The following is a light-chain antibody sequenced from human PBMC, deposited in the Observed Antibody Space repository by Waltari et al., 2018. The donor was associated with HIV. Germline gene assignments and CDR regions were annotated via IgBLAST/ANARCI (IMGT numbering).Light chain of an antibody. CDR2: EAT. J-gene: IGLJ2*01. CDR1: STDVGRYHY. Sequence: QSALTQPASVSGSPGQSITISCTGTSTDVGRYHYVSWFQQYPDKAPKLIIFEATHRPSVVSNRFSGSKSANTASLTISGLQAEDEADYFCSSYTATNTLVFGGGTKLTVL. CDR3: SSYTATNTLV. V-gene: IGLV2-14*01.